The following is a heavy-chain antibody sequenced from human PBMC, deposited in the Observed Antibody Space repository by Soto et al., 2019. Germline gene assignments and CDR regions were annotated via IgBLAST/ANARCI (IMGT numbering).Heavy chain of an antibody. CDR2: INAGNGNT. D-gene: IGHD2-21*02. CDR3: ARSIVVVTALDY. J-gene: IGHJ4*02. V-gene: IGHV1-3*05. Sequence: QVQLVQSGAEKKKPGASVKDSCKASGYTFTSYAMHWVRQAPGQRLEWMGWINAGNGNTKYSQKFQGRVTITRDTSAGTVYMALSSLRSEDTAVYFCARSIVVVTALDYWGQGTLVTVSS. CDR1: GYTFTSYA.